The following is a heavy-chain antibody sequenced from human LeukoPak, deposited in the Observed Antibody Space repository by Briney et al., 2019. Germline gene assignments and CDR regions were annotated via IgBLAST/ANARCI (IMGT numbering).Heavy chain of an antibody. J-gene: IGHJ3*01. CDR2: IYNSGST. V-gene: IGHV4-4*08. CDR1: GGSISSYN. Sequence: SETLSLTCTVPGGSISSYNWCWIRQPPRKGLEWGGHIYNSGSTNYNPSPKRRANIPVATTTNKFPLMLRSMTAADTAGYSCTRGGAAPGVFDVGGQGTVV. D-gene: IGHD1-26*01. CDR3: TRGGAAPGVFDV.